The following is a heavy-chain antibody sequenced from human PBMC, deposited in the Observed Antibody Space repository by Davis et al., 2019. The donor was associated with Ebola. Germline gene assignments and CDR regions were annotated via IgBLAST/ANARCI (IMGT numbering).Heavy chain of an antibody. CDR3: AAGTRLVI. CDR2: ISYDGSNK. V-gene: IGHV3-30-3*01. D-gene: IGHD6-13*01. CDR1: GFTFSSYA. J-gene: IGHJ3*02. Sequence: GGSLRLSCAASGFTFSSYAMHWVRQAPGKGLEWVAVISYDGSNKYYADSVKGRFTISRDNSKNTLYLQMNSLRAEDTAVYTAAAGTRLVIWGQGTMVTVSS.